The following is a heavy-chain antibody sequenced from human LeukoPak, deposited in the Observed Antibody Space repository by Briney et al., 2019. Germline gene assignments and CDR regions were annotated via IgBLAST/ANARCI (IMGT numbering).Heavy chain of an antibody. Sequence: PGGSLRLSCAASGFTFDDYGMSWVRQAPGKGLEWVSGINWNGGSTGYADSVKGRFTISRDNAKNSLYLQMNSLRAEDTALYYCARGDYDSSGYYFGVFDYWGQGTLVTVSS. J-gene: IGHJ4*02. V-gene: IGHV3-20*04. CDR2: INWNGGST. CDR3: ARGDYDSSGYYFGVFDY. D-gene: IGHD3-22*01. CDR1: GFTFDDYG.